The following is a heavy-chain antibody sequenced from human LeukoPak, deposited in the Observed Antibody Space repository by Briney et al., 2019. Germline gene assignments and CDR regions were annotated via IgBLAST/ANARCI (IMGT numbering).Heavy chain of an antibody. CDR3: ARLKQQLVGDNFDY. V-gene: IGHV4-59*08. CDR1: GGSISSYY. D-gene: IGHD6-13*01. J-gene: IGHJ4*02. CDR2: IYYSGST. Sequence: PSETLSLTCTVSGGSISSYYWSWIWQPPGKGLEWIGYIYYSGSTSYNPSLKIRVTISVDTSKNQFSLKLSSVTAADTAVYYCARLKQQLVGDNFDYWGQGTLVTVSS.